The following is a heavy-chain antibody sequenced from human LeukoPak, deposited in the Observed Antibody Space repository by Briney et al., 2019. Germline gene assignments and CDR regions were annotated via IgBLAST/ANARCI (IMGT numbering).Heavy chain of an antibody. J-gene: IGHJ5*02. D-gene: IGHD3-3*01. CDR3: ARRARSGYFDNWFDP. CDR2: IYPGDSDT. Sequence: GESLKISCKGSGYSFTSYWIGWVRQMPGKGLEWMGIIYPGDSDTRYSPSFQGQVTISADKSISTAYLQWSSLKASDTAMYYCARRARSGYFDNWFDPWGQGTLVTVSS. V-gene: IGHV5-51*01. CDR1: GYSFTSYW.